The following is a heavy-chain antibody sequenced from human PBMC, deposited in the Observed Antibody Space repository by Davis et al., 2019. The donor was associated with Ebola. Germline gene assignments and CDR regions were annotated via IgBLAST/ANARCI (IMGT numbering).Heavy chain of an antibody. Sequence: GESLKISCAATGFTFSRCAMSWVRQAPGKGLEWVSSISGSGDSTYNADSVKGRFTISRDNSKNTLYLQMNSLRAEDTAVYYCGPKCSSTTCGRFGMDVWGKGATVTVSS. D-gene: IGHD2-2*01. CDR1: GFTFSRCA. J-gene: IGHJ6*04. CDR2: ISGSGDST. V-gene: IGHV3-23*01. CDR3: GPKCSSTTCGRFGMDV.